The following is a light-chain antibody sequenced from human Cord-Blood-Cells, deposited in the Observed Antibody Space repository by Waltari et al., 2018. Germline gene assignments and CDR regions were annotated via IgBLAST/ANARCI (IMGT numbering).Light chain of an antibody. CDR3: SSYTSSSTLV. CDR1: SIDAGGYHY. J-gene: IGLJ2*01. V-gene: IGLV2-14*03. Sequence: QSALTQPASVSGSPGQSTTISCNRTSIDAGGYHYLSWYRHHPGKAPKLMIYDVSNRHSVVFKRFSGSKSGNTAALTISGLQAEDEADYYCSSYTSSSTLVFGGGTKLTVL. CDR2: DVS.